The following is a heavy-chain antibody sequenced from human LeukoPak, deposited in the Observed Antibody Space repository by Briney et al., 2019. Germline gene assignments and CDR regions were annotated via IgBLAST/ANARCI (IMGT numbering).Heavy chain of an antibody. CDR3: ARDGRGAPFDP. CDR2: IKQDGSEK. CDR1: GFTFSSYW. J-gene: IGHJ5*02. V-gene: IGHV3-7*01. Sequence: GGSLRLSCAASGFTFSSYWMSWVRQAPGKGLEWVANIKQDGSEKYYVDSVKGRFTISRDNAKNSRYLQMNSLRAEDTAVYYWARDGRGAPFDPWGQGTLVTVSS. D-gene: IGHD1-26*01.